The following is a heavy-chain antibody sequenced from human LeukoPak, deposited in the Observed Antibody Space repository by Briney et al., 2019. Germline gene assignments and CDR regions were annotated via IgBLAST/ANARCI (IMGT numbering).Heavy chain of an antibody. J-gene: IGHJ5*02. CDR2: IYYSGST. CDR3: ARENYDFWSGYYLGTWFDP. D-gene: IGHD3-3*01. CDR1: GGSISSSSYY. V-gene: IGHV4-39*07. Sequence: SETLSLTCTVSGGSISSSSYYWGWIRQPPGKGLEWIGSIYYSGSTNYNPSLKSRVTISVDTSKNQFSLKLSSVTAADTAVYYCARENYDFWSGYYLGTWFDPWGQGTLVTVSS.